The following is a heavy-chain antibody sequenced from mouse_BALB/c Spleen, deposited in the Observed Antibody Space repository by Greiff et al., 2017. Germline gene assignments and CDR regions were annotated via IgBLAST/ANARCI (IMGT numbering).Heavy chain of an antibody. D-gene: IGHD2-14*01. V-gene: IGHV5-12-2*01. CDR1: GFTFSSYT. CDR2: ISNGGGST. CDR3: ARHRYDDDGPYYYAMDY. J-gene: IGHJ4*01. Sequence: EVQLVESGGGLVQPGGSLKLSCAASGFTFSSYTMSWVRQTPEKRLEWVAYISNGGGSTYYPDTVKGRFTISRDNAKNTLYLQMSSLKSEDTAMYYCARHRYDDDGPYYYAMDYWGQGTSVTVSS.